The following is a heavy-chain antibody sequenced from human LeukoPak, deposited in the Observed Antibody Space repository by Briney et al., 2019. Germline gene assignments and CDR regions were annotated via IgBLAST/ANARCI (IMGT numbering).Heavy chain of an antibody. CDR1: GGSISNYY. J-gene: IGHJ3*02. Sequence: PSETLSLTCTVSGGSISNYYWSWIRRPPGKGLEWIGYIYYSGSTNYNPSLKSRVTISVDTSKNQFSLKLISVTAADTAVYYCTRVRSGSDLRAFDIWGQGTMVTVSS. V-gene: IGHV4-59*01. CDR3: TRVRSGSDLRAFDI. CDR2: IYYSGST. D-gene: IGHD5-12*01.